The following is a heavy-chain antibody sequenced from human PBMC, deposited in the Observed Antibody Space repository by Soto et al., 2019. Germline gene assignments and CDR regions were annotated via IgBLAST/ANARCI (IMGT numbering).Heavy chain of an antibody. J-gene: IGHJ6*02. CDR2: ISGSGGST. D-gene: IGHD3-9*01. CDR1: GFTFSSYA. Sequence: GGSLRLSCAASGFTFSSYAMSWVRQAPGKGLEWVSAISGSGGSTYYADSVKGRFTISRDNSKNTLYLQMNSLRAEDTAVYYCAKDRAASYFDLLLGSEPQYYYYYGMDVLGQGTTVTVSS. CDR3: AKDRAASYFDLLLGSEPQYYYYYGMDV. V-gene: IGHV3-23*01.